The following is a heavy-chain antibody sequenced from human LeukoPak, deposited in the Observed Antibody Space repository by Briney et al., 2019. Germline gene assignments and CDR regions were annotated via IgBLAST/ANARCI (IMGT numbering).Heavy chain of an antibody. Sequence: GGSLRLSCAASGFTFSSYGMSWVRQAARKGLEWVSGMSSSGGSTYYADSVKGRFTISRDNPKNTLYLEMNSLRAEDTAVYYCARNAGYNWNGDYWGQGTLITVSS. V-gene: IGHV3-23*01. CDR3: ARNAGYNWNGDY. D-gene: IGHD1-20*01. CDR2: MSSSGGST. J-gene: IGHJ4*02. CDR1: GFTFSSYG.